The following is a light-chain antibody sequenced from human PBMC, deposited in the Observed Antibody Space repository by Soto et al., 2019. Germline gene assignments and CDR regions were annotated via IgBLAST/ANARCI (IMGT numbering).Light chain of an antibody. V-gene: IGKV1-39*01. Sequence: DIQMTQSPSSLSSSLGYILTITFRASQSIDKYLNWYQQKPGKGPNLLIYAASNLRTGVPSRFSGSGSGTDFTLTISSLLPEDFATYFCQQSYSTPSLTFGGGTKVDIK. CDR3: QQSYSTPSLT. CDR2: AAS. CDR1: QSIDKY. J-gene: IGKJ4*01.